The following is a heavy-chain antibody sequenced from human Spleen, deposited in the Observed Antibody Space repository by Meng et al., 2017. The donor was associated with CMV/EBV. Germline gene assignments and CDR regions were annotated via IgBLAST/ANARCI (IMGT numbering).Heavy chain of an antibody. V-gene: IGHV3-7*01. CDR2: IKQDGGDK. Sequence: GGSLRLSCTASGFTFSSYWMSWVRQPPGKGLEWVANIKQDGGDKYYVNSVKGRFTISRDNAKNSLYLHMNSLRAEDTAVYYCARVSSSGTYYPFDCWGQGTLVTVSS. CDR3: ARVSSSGTYYPFDC. D-gene: IGHD1-26*01. J-gene: IGHJ4*02. CDR1: GFTFSSYW.